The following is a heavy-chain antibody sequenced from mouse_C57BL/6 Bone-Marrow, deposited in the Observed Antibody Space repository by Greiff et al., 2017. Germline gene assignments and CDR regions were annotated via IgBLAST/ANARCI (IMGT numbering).Heavy chain of an antibody. Sequence: VQLQQSGPGLVQPSQSLSITCTVSGFSLPSYGVHWVRQSPGKGLEWLGVIWRGGSTDYNAAFISRLSISKDNSESQVFFKMNSLPADDTAIYYCARKKITTVPHWYFDVWGTGTTVTVSS. D-gene: IGHD1-1*01. CDR2: IWRGGST. J-gene: IGHJ1*03. V-gene: IGHV2-2*01. CDR3: ARKKITTVPHWYFDV. CDR1: GFSLPSYG.